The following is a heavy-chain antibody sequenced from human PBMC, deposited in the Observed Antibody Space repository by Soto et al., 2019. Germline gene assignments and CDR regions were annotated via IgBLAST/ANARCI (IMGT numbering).Heavy chain of an antibody. V-gene: IGHV4-39*01. CDR2: IYYSGST. CDR1: GGSISSYY. Sequence: PSETLSLTCTVSGGSISSYYWGWIRQPPGKGLEWIGSIYYSGSTYYNPSLKSRVTISVDTSKNQFSLKLSSVTAADTALYYCARRLYYDSSGFEGGGMDVWGQGTTVTVSS. D-gene: IGHD3-22*01. CDR3: ARRLYYDSSGFEGGGMDV. J-gene: IGHJ6*02.